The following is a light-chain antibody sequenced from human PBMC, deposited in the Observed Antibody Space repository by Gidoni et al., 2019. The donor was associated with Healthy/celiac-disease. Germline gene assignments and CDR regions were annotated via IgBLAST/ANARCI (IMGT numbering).Light chain of an antibody. CDR3: QQYNS. V-gene: IGKV1-5*03. J-gene: IGKJ2*01. CDR1: SSW. Sequence: SSWLAWYQQKPGKVPKLLIYKASSLESGVPSRFSGSGSGTEFTLTISSLQPDDFATYYCQQYNSFGQGTKLEIK. CDR2: KAS.